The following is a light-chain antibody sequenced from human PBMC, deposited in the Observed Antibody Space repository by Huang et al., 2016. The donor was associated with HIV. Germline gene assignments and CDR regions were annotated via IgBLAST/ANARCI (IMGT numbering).Light chain of an antibody. J-gene: IGKJ2*01. CDR1: QTVASF. CDR3: QQRSNWPYT. CDR2: DAS. Sequence: EIVLTQSPAALSLSPGERATLSCGASQTVASFLAWYQQTPGQAPRLLISDASNRATGVPARFSGSGSGTDFTLTISSLEPEDFAVYYCQQRSNWPYTFGQGTKLDIK. V-gene: IGKV3-11*01.